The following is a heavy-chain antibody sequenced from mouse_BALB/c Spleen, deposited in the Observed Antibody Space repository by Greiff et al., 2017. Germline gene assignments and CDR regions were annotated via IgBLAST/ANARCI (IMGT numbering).Heavy chain of an antibody. CDR3: ARGGAAAY. J-gene: IGHJ3*01. CDR1: GYTFTSYD. Sequence: QVQLQHSGPELVKPGALVKISCKASGYTFTSYDINWVKQRPGQGLEWIGWIYPGDGSTKYNEKSKGKATLTADKSSSTAYMQLSSLTSENSAVYFCARGGAAAYWGQGTLVTVSA. V-gene: IGHV1S56*01. CDR2: IYPGDGST.